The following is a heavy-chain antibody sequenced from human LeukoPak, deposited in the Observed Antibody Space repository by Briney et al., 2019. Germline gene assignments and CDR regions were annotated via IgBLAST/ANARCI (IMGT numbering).Heavy chain of an antibody. Sequence: GGSLKLSCAASGFTSSTYNMNWVRQAPGKGLEGVSYINTDSSSIYYADSVKGRFTISRDNAKDSLYLHMNSLRDEDTAVYYCASPHSGYGWGQGTLVTVSS. J-gene: IGHJ4*02. CDR2: INTDSSSI. CDR1: GFTSSTYN. V-gene: IGHV3-48*02. CDR3: ASPHSGYG. D-gene: IGHD5-12*01.